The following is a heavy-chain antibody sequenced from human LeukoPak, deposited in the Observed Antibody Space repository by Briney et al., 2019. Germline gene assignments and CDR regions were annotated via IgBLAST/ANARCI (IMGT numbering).Heavy chain of an antibody. Sequence: GGSLRLSCAASGFTFSSYSMNWVRQAPGKGLEWVSSISSSSYIYYADSVKGRLTISRDNAKNSLYLQMNSLRAEDTAVYYCARDEYSGDYPSYYYGMDVWGQGTTVTVSS. CDR2: ISSSSYI. J-gene: IGHJ6*02. D-gene: IGHD4-17*01. CDR1: GFTFSSYS. V-gene: IGHV3-21*01. CDR3: ARDEYSGDYPSYYYGMDV.